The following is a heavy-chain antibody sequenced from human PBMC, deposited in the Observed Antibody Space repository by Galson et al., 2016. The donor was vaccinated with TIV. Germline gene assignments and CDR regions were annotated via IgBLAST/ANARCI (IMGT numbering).Heavy chain of an antibody. CDR1: GGSVSSRTYF. D-gene: IGHD3-16*02. CDR3: ARHGPWSFYFDF. Sequence: ETLSPTCTVSGGSVSSRTYFWAWVRQPPGEGLEWIGTVYYDGTTYTNPSLKSPVTLSVDSSKNQISLKLSSVTAADTAIYFCARHGPWSFYFDFWGQGTLVTVSS. J-gene: IGHJ4*02. V-gene: IGHV4-39*01. CDR2: VYYDGTT.